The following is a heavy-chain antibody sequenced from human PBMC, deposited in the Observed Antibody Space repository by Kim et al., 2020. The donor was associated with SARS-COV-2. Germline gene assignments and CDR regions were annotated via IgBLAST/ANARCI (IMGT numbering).Heavy chain of an antibody. J-gene: IGHJ6*02. CDR3: ARSSSWYRVVDV. D-gene: IGHD6-13*01. Sequence: RYSPSFQGQVTISADKSISTAYLQWSSLKASDTAMYYCARSSSWYRVVDVWGQGTTVTVSS. V-gene: IGHV5-51*01.